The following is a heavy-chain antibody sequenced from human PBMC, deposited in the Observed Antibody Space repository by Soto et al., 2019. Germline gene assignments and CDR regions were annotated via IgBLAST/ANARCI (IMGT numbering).Heavy chain of an antibody. CDR1: GGSISSYY. CDR2: IYYSGST. Sequence: QVQLQESGPGLVKPSETLSLTCTVSGGSISSYYWSWIRQPPGKGLEWIGYIYYSGSTNYNPSLKSRVTISVDTSTNQFSLKLSSVTAADTAVYYCARRAAVAGTDSAFDIWGQGTMVTVSS. D-gene: IGHD6-19*01. CDR3: ARRAAVAGTDSAFDI. J-gene: IGHJ3*02. V-gene: IGHV4-59*08.